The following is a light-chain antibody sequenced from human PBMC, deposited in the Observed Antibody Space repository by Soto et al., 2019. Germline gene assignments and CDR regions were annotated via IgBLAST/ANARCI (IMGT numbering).Light chain of an antibody. CDR3: QSYDTSLSGVI. Sequence: QAVVTQTPSVSGAPGQKITMSCTGSSSNIGAGYDLHWYQQLPGAAPRRLIYADKNRPSGVPDRFSASNSGTSASLAITGLQGEDGAVYYCQSYDTSLSGVIFGAGTKLTV. J-gene: IGLJ2*01. V-gene: IGLV1-40*01. CDR2: ADK. CDR1: SSNIGAGYD.